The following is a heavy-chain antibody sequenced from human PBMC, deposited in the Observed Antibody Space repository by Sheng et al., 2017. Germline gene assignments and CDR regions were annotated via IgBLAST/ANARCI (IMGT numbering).Heavy chain of an antibody. V-gene: IGHV3-33*01. D-gene: IGHD6-13*01. CDR3: ARAQYSSSWYDRFWFDP. Sequence: QVQLVESGGGVVQPGRSLRLSCAASGFTFSSYGMHWVRQTPGKGLEWVAVIWYDGSNKYYADSVKGRFTISRDNSKNTLYLQMNSLRAEDTAVYYCARAQYSSSWYDRFWFDPWGQGTL. CDR1: GFTFSSYG. J-gene: IGHJ5*02. CDR2: IWYDGSNK.